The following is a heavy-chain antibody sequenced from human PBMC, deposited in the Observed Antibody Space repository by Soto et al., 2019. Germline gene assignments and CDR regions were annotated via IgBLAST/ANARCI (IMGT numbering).Heavy chain of an antibody. CDR1: GFTFSSYA. Sequence: GGSLRLSCAASGFTFSSYAMSWVRQAPGKGLEWVSAISGSGGSTYYADSVKGRFTISRDNSKNTLYLQMNSLRAEDTAVSYCAKQHYYDSSGYYRAWGQGTLVTVSS. CDR2: ISGSGGST. D-gene: IGHD3-22*01. J-gene: IGHJ5*02. V-gene: IGHV3-23*01. CDR3: AKQHYYDSSGYYRA.